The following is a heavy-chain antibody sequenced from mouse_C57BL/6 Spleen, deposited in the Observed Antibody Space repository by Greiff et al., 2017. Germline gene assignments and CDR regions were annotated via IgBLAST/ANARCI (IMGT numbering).Heavy chain of an antibody. CDR1: GFSLTSYG. Sequence: QVQLKESGPGLVAPSQSLSITCTVSGFSLTSYGVHWVRQPPGKGLEWLVVIWSDGSTTYNSALKSRLSISKDNSKSHVFLKMNSLQTDDTAMYXCARHSGSYYAMDYWGQGTSVTVSS. V-gene: IGHV2-6-1*01. J-gene: IGHJ4*01. CDR2: IWSDGST. CDR3: ARHSGSYYAMDY.